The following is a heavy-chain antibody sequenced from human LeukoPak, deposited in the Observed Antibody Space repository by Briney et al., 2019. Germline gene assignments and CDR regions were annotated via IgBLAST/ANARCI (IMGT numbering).Heavy chain of an antibody. J-gene: IGHJ4*02. CDR2: INPNSGGT. V-gene: IGHV1-2*02. CDR1: GYTFTGYY. D-gene: IGHD4-4*01. CDR3: ARRHPGDDYNYWTGFYFDY. Sequence: ASVKVSCKASGYTFTGYYMHWVRQAPGQGLEWMGWINPNSGGTNYAQKFQARFTMTRDTSISTAYMELSRLRSDDTAVYYCARRHPGDDYNYWTGFYFDYWGQGTLVTVSS.